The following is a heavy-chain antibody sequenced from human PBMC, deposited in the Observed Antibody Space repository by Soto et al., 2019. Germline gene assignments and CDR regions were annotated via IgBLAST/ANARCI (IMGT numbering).Heavy chain of an antibody. Sequence: KPSETLSLTCTVSGGSISSGGYYWSWIRQHPGKGLEWIGYIYYSGSTYYNPSLKSRVTISVDTSKNQFSLKLSSVTAADTAVYYCARSNYYDSSGYYPSEIDYWGQGTLVTVSS. J-gene: IGHJ4*02. CDR1: GGSISSGGYY. CDR3: ARSNYYDSSGYYPSEIDY. D-gene: IGHD3-22*01. V-gene: IGHV4-31*03. CDR2: IYYSGST.